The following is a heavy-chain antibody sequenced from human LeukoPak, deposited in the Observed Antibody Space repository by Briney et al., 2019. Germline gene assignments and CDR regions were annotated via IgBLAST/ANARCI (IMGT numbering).Heavy chain of an antibody. V-gene: IGHV4-39*07. CDR2: IYYSGST. J-gene: IGHJ4*02. CDR1: GGSISSSSYY. Sequence: SETLSLTCTVSGGSISSSSYYWGWIRQPPGKGLEWIGSIYYSGSTYYNPSLKSRVTISVDTSKNQFSLKLSSVTAADTAVYYCALYFDWLSAFDYWGQGTLVTVSS. CDR3: ALYFDWLSAFDY. D-gene: IGHD3-9*01.